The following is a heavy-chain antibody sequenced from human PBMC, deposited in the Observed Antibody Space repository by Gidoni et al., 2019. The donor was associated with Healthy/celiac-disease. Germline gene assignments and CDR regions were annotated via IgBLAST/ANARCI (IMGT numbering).Heavy chain of an antibody. CDR1: GFTFSSYE. V-gene: IGHV3-48*03. Sequence: EVQLVESGGGLVQPVGSLRLSCAASGFTFSSYEMNWVRQAPGKGLEWVSYISSSGSTIYYADSVKGRFTISRDNAKNSLYLQMNSLRAEDTAVYYCAARYYYDSSGYSADFDYWGQGTLVTVSS. D-gene: IGHD3-22*01. J-gene: IGHJ4*02. CDR2: ISSSGSTI. CDR3: AARYYYDSSGYSADFDY.